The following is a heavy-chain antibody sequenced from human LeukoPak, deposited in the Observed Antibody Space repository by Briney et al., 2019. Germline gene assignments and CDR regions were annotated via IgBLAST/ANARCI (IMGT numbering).Heavy chain of an antibody. Sequence: SETLSLTCTVSGGSISSYYWSWIRQPPRQGLEWIGHIYYSGSTNYNPSLKSRVTISVDTSKNQFSLKLSSVTAADTAVYYCARAASYDSSGYYYGYYYYMDVWGKGTTVTVSS. CDR3: ARAASYDSSGYYYGYYYYMDV. D-gene: IGHD3-22*01. CDR2: IYYSGST. CDR1: GGSISSYY. V-gene: IGHV4-59*01. J-gene: IGHJ6*03.